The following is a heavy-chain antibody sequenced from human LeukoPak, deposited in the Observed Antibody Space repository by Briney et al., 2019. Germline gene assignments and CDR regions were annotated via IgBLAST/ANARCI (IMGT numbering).Heavy chain of an antibody. CDR3: ARHRGIYPTYYFDY. Sequence: SETLSLTCTVSGYSISSGYYWGWIRQPPGKGLEWIGSIYHSGSTYYNPSLKSRVTISVDTSKNQFSLKLSSVTAADTAVYYCARHRGIYPTYYFDYWGQGTLVTVSS. CDR2: IYHSGST. D-gene: IGHD1-26*01. J-gene: IGHJ4*02. CDR1: GYSISSGYY. V-gene: IGHV4-38-2*02.